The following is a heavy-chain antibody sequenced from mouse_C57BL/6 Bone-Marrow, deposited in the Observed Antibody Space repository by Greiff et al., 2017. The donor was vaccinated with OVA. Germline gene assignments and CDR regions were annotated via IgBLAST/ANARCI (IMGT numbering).Heavy chain of an antibody. CDR1: GYTFTSYW. D-gene: IGHD1-1*01. V-gene: IGHV1-59*01. J-gene: IGHJ3*01. CDR3: ARKRFMAPFAY. Sequence: QVQLQQPGAELVRPGTSVKLSCKASGYTFTSYWMHWVKQRPGQGLEWIGVIDPSDSYTNYNQKFKGKATLTVDTSSSTAYMQLSSLTSEDSAVYYWARKRFMAPFAYWGQGTLVTVSA. CDR2: IDPSDSYT.